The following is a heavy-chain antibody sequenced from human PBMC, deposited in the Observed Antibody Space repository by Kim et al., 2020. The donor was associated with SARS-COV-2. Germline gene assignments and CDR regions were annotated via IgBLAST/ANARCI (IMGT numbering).Heavy chain of an antibody. D-gene: IGHD3-10*01. V-gene: IGHV1-69*04. CDR3: AVNYGSGSTLDGMDV. Sequence: SVKVSCKASGGTFSSYAISWVRQAPGQGLEWMGRIIPILGIANYAQKFQGRVTITADKSTSTAYMELSSLRSEDTAVYYCAVNYGSGSTLDGMDVWGQGTTVTVSS. J-gene: IGHJ6*02. CDR1: GGTFSSYA. CDR2: IIPILGIA.